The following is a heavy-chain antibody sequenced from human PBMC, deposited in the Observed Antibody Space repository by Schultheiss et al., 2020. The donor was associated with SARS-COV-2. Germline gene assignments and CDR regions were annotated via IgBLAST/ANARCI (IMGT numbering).Heavy chain of an antibody. Sequence: GGSLRLSCADSGFTFSSYEMNWVRQAPGKGLEWISYISSSSSTIYYADSVKGRFTISRDNSKNTLYLQMNSLRAEDTAVYYCARVRWLRDYYYYFGMDVWGQGTTVTVSS. CDR1: GFTFSSYE. CDR3: ARVRWLRDYYYYFGMDV. D-gene: IGHD5-12*01. V-gene: IGHV3-48*01. J-gene: IGHJ6*02. CDR2: ISSSSSTI.